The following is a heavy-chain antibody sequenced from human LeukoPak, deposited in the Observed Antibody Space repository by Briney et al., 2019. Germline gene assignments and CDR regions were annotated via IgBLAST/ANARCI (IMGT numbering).Heavy chain of an antibody. CDR1: AFAFSTYE. D-gene: IGHD5-12*01. CDR3: ARGGYSGYEYDY. Sequence: PGGSLRLSRSASAFAFSTYEMNWVRQAPGKGLEWVSYISSSGSTIFYADSVKGRFTISRDNAKNSLYLQMNSLRVEDTAVYYCARGGYSGYEYDYWGQGTLVTVSS. V-gene: IGHV3-48*03. J-gene: IGHJ4*02. CDR2: ISSSGSTI.